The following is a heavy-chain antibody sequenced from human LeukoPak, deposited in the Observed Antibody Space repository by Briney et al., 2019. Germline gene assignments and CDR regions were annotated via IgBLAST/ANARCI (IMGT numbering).Heavy chain of an antibody. CDR1: GGSFSGYY. CDR2: INHSGST. Sequence: SETLSLTCAVYGGSFSGYYWSWIRQPPGKGLEWIGEINHSGSTNYNPSLKSRVTISVDTSKNQFSLKLSSVTAADTAVDYCARRRRWLQPRSTPFDYWGQRTLVTVSS. CDR3: ARRRRWLQPRSTPFDY. V-gene: IGHV4-34*01. D-gene: IGHD5-24*01. J-gene: IGHJ4*02.